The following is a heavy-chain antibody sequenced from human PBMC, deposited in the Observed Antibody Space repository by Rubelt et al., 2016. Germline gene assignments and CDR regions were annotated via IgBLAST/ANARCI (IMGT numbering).Heavy chain of an antibody. J-gene: IGHJ3*02. CDR1: GFTFSSYG. CDR2: IWYDGSNK. CDR3: ARDRAGSSSWYPVFGAFDI. D-gene: IGHD6-13*01. V-gene: IGHV3-33*01. Sequence: QVQLVESGGGVVQPGRSLRLSCAASGFTFSSYGMHWVRQAPGKGLEWVAVIWYDGSNKYYADSVKGRFTISRDNSKNRLYLQMNSLRAEDTAVYYCARDRAGSSSWYPVFGAFDIWGQGTWSPSLQ.